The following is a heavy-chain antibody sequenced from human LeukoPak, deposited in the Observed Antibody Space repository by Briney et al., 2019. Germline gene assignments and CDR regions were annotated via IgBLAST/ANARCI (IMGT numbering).Heavy chain of an antibody. CDR2: IYYSETT. CDR1: GGSISRSSYY. V-gene: IGHV4-39*01. D-gene: IGHD3-10*01. CDR3: ARQRYYGSGSYSLNWFDP. J-gene: IGHJ5*02. Sequence: PSETLSLTCTVSGGSISRSSYYSGCIRQPPGKGLEWIGSIYYSETTYYNPSLKSRVTISVDTSKNQFSLRLSSVTAADTAVYYCARQRYYGSGSYSLNWFDPWGQGTLVTVSS.